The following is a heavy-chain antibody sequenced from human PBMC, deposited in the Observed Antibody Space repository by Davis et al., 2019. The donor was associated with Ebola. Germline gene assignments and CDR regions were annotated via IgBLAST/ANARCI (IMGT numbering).Heavy chain of an antibody. J-gene: IGHJ6*03. Sequence: PGGSLRLSCAASGFTFSDYDMRWSRQAPGKGLEGVSYIRSSSSYASYADSVKGRFTIYRDNAKNSLYLQMNSLRAKATAVYYCARWGVPAAISYNYYMDVWGKGTTVTVSS. V-gene: IGHV3-11*06. CDR1: GFTFSDYD. D-gene: IGHD2-2*01. CDR3: ARWGVPAAISYNYYMDV. CDR2: IRSSSSYA.